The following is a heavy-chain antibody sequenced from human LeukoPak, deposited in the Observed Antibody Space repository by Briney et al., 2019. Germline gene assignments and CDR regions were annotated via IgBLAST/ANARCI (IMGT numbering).Heavy chain of an antibody. CDR3: ARISHNWNYVDY. V-gene: IGHV3-11*01. Sequence: GGSLRLSCAASGFTFSDYYMSWIRQAPGKGLEWVSYISSSGSTIYYADSVKGRFTISRGNAKNSLYLQMNSLRAEDTAVYYCARISHNWNYVDYWGQGTLVTVSS. D-gene: IGHD1-20*01. J-gene: IGHJ4*02. CDR2: ISSSGSTI. CDR1: GFTFSDYY.